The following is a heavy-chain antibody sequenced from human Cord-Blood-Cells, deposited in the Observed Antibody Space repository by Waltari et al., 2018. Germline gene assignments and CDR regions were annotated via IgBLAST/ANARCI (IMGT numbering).Heavy chain of an antibody. Sequence: QVQLQQWGAGLLKPSETLSLTCAVYGGSFSGYYWSWIRQPPGKGLEWIGEINHSGSTTSNPSLKSVVTISVDTSKSQFSLKLSSVTAADTAVYYCARRGYSYGLIGPRHAFDIWGQGTMVTVSS. CDR1: GGSFSGYY. CDR2: INHSGST. CDR3: ARRGYSYGLIGPRHAFDI. J-gene: IGHJ3*02. V-gene: IGHV4-34*01. D-gene: IGHD5-18*01.